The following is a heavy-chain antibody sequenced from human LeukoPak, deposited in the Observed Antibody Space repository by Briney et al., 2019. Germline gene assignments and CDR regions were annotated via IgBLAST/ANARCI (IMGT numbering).Heavy chain of an antibody. D-gene: IGHD5-12*01. J-gene: IGHJ4*02. CDR1: GYTFTGYY. CDR2: ISAYNGNT. V-gene: IGHV1-18*04. Sequence: ASVKVSCKASGYTFTGYYMHWVRQAPGQGLEWMGWISAYNGNTNYAQKLQGRVTMTTDTSTSTAYVELRSLRSDDTAVYYCARDDGYSGYDLHATPFDYWGQGTLVTVSS. CDR3: ARDDGYSGYDLHATPFDY.